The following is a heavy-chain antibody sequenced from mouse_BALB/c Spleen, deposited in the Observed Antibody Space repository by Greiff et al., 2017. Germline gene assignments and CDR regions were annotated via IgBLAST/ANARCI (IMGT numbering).Heavy chain of an antibody. CDR1: GYAFTNYL. J-gene: IGHJ3*01. V-gene: IGHV1-54*01. Sequence: QVQLKQSGAELVRPGTSVKVSCKASGYAFTNYLIEWVKQRPGQGLEWIGVINPGSGGTNYNEKFKGKATLTADKSSSTAYMQLSSLTSDDSAVYFCARGELGRGFAYWGQGTLVTVSA. CDR3: ARGELGRGFAY. D-gene: IGHD4-1*01. CDR2: INPGSGGT.